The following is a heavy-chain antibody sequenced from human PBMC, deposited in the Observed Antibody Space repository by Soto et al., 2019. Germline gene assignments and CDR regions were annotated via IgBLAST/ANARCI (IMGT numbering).Heavy chain of an antibody. D-gene: IGHD6-6*01. V-gene: IGHV1-2*02. CDR3: AKDLTRQLAYWLDP. CDR2: INAHSGGT. CDR1: GYTFTGYY. Sequence: ASVKVSCKASGYTFTGYYIHWLRQAPGQGLEWMGWINAHSGGTEYAQKFQGRVTLTRDTSIATAYLTLTSLTSDDTALYYCAKDLTRQLAYWLDPWGQGTQVTVS. J-gene: IGHJ5*02.